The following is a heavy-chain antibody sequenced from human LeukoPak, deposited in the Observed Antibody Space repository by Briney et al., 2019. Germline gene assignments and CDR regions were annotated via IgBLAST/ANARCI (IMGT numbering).Heavy chain of an antibody. CDR3: ARERTPIALKIMIIFDS. J-gene: IGHJ5*01. D-gene: IGHD3-16*01. CDR2: INPHGGVT. CDR1: GYTFTDYY. Sequence: ASVKVSCKASGYTFTDYYIHWVRQAPGQGLEWMASINPHGGVTNSAQEFQGRVTVTRDASISTAYLELSGLRSDDPAVYYCARERTPIALKIMIIFDSWGQGTLITVSS. V-gene: IGHV1-2*02.